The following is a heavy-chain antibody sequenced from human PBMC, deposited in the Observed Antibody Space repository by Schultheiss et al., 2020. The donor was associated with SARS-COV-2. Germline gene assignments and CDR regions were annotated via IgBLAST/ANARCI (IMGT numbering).Heavy chain of an antibody. V-gene: IGHV3-30*04. Sequence: GESLKISCAASGFTFSSYAMHWVRQAPGKGLEWVAVISYDGSNKYYADSVKGRFTISRDNSKNTLYLQMNSLRAEDTAVYYCAKGPYSGFDYWGQGTLVTVSS. J-gene: IGHJ4*02. CDR2: ISYDGSNK. D-gene: IGHD1-26*01. CDR1: GFTFSSYA. CDR3: AKGPYSGFDY.